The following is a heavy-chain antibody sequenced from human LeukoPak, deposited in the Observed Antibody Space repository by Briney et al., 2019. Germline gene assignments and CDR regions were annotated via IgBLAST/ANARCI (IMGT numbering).Heavy chain of an antibody. J-gene: IGHJ4*02. CDR2: ISSSGSTI. CDR1: GGSISSSSYY. Sequence: LSLTCTVSGGSISSSSYYWGWIRQAPGKGLEWVSYISSSGSTIYYADSVKGRFTISRDNAKNSLYLQMNSLRAEDTAVYYCARDRYYDSSGYVVYWGQGTLVTVSS. V-gene: IGHV3-11*04. CDR3: ARDRYYDSSGYVVY. D-gene: IGHD3-22*01.